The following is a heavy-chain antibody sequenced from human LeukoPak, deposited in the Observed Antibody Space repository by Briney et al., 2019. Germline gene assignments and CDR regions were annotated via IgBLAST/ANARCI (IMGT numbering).Heavy chain of an antibody. J-gene: IGHJ4*02. CDR2: ISWNSGSI. V-gene: IGHV3-9*01. CDR1: GFTFDDYA. CDR3: AKDDRATWYFDY. Sequence: GGSLRLSCAASGFTFDDYAMHWVRQAPGKGLEWVSGISWNSGSIGYADSVKGRFTISRDNAKNSLYLQMNSLRAEDTAVFYCAKDDRATWYFDYWGQGTLVTVSS. D-gene: IGHD3-10*01.